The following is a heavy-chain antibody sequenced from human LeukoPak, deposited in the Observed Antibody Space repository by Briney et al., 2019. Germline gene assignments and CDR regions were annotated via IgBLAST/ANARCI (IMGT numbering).Heavy chain of an antibody. CDR1: GFTFSSYS. J-gene: IGHJ5*02. Sequence: GGSLRLSCAASGFTFSSYSMNWVRQAPGKGLEWVSSISSSSSYIYYADSVKGRFTISRDNAKNSLYLLMNSLRAEDTAVYYCARDQGGCSSTSCYAWFDPWGQGTLVTVSS. CDR3: ARDQGGCSSTSCYAWFDP. D-gene: IGHD2-2*01. CDR2: ISSSSSYI. V-gene: IGHV3-21*01.